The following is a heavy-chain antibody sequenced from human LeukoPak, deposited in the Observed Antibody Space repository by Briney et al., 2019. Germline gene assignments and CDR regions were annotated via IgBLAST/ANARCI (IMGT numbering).Heavy chain of an antibody. CDR1: EFTVSSNY. J-gene: IGHJ1*01. CDR3: ARGEPQVGALGQY. D-gene: IGHD1-26*01. V-gene: IGHV3-53*01. Sequence: GGSRRLSCAASEFTVSSNYMNWVRQAPGKGLEWVSIIYSGGSTYYADSVKGRFTISRDNSKNTLYLQMNSLRAEDTAVYYCARGEPQVGALGQYWGQGTLVTVSS. CDR2: IYSGGST.